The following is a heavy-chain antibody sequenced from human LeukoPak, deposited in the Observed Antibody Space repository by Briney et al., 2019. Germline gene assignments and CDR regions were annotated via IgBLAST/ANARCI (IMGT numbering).Heavy chain of an antibody. CDR1: GFTFSSYA. J-gene: IGHJ4*02. V-gene: IGHV3-23*01. D-gene: IGHD6-19*01. CDR3: AKAKGIAVAGTRFDY. Sequence: GGSLRLSCAASGFTFSSYAMSWVRQAPGKGLEWVSAISGSGGSTYYADSVKGRFTISRDNSKNTLYLQMNSLRAEDTAVYYCAKAKGIAVAGTRFDYWGQGTLVTVSS. CDR2: ISGSGGST.